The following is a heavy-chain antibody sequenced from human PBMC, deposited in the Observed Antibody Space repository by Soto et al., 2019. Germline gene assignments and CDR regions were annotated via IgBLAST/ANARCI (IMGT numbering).Heavy chain of an antibody. CDR2: ISGSGGST. CDR1: GFTFSSYA. V-gene: IGHV3-23*01. CDR3: ARSIVVVPAAPDY. J-gene: IGHJ4*02. D-gene: IGHD2-2*01. Sequence: EVQLLESGGGLVQPGGSLRLSCAASGFTFSSYAMSWVRQAPGKGLEWVSAISGSGGSTYYADSVKGRFTISRDNSKNTLYLPLNSLRVEDTAVYYCARSIVVVPAAPDYWGQGTLVTVSS.